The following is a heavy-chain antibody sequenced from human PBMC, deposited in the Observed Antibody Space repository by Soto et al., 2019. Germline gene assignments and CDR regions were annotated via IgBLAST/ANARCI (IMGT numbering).Heavy chain of an antibody. CDR1: GFTFRNYT. CDR3: AKEWGRFCPSAGCYSLDH. D-gene: IGHD2-15*01. CDR2: VSFDGSNE. Sequence: QVQLMESGGGVVQPGRSLRLSCAASGFTFRNYTMHWVRQAPGKGLVWVAAVSFDGSNEYIADPVKGRFTISRDNSKDTLYLQMDSLRADDTAVYYCAKEWGRFCPSAGCYSLDHWGQGTPVTVSS. J-gene: IGHJ4*02. V-gene: IGHV3-30*18.